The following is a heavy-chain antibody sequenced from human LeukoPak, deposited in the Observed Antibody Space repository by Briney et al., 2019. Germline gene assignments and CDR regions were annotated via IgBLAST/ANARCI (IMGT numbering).Heavy chain of an antibody. V-gene: IGHV1-69*13. Sequence: SVKVSCKASGGTFSSYAISWARQAPGQGLEWMGGIIPIFGTANYAQKFQGRVTITADESTSTAYMELSSLRSEDTAVYYCARHDEFGELFKLWGQGTLVTVSS. D-gene: IGHD3-10*01. J-gene: IGHJ4*02. CDR3: ARHDEFGELFKL. CDR2: IIPIFGTA. CDR1: GGTFSSYA.